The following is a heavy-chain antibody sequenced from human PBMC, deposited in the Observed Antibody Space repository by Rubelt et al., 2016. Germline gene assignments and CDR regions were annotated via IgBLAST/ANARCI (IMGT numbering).Heavy chain of an antibody. V-gene: IGHV3-21*01. CDR2: ISSSSSYI. CDR1: GFTFSSYS. J-gene: IGHJ4*02. Sequence: EVQLVESGGGLVKPGGSLRLSCAASGFTFSSYSMNWVRQAPGKGLEWVSSISSSSSYIYYAYSVKCRFTISRDNAKNSLYLQMNSLRAEDTAVYYCARRTSSSWFDYWGQGTLVTVSS. D-gene: IGHD6-13*01. CDR3: ARRTSSSWFDY.